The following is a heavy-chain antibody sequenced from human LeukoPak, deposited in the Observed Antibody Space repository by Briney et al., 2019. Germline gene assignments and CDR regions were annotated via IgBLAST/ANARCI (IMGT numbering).Heavy chain of an antibody. CDR3: ATGQGHGMDV. V-gene: IGHV3-74*01. D-gene: IGHD1-14*01. Sequence: GGSLRLSCAASGFTFSSYWMHWVRQAPGKGLVWVSRIKSDGSSTSYADSVKGRFTIPRDNAKNTLYLQMNSLRAEDTAVYYCATGQGHGMDVWGQGTTVTVSS. CDR1: GFTFSSYW. J-gene: IGHJ6*02. CDR2: IKSDGSST.